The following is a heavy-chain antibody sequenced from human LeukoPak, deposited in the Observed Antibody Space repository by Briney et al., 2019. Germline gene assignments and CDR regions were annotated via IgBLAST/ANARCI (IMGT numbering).Heavy chain of an antibody. CDR3: AREGGPRWLQSHPWLH. V-gene: IGHV4-34*01. CDR2: INHSGST. CDR1: GGSFSGYY. Sequence: SETLSLTCGVYGGSFSGYYWSWIRQPPGKGLEWIGEINHSGSTYYNPSLKSRVTISVDTSKNQFSLKLTSVTAADTAVYYCAREGGPRWLQSHPWLHWGQGTLVTVSS. D-gene: IGHD5-24*01. J-gene: IGHJ4*02.